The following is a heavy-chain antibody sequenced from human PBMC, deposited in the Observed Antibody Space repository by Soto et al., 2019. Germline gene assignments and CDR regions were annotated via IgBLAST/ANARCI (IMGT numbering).Heavy chain of an antibody. CDR1: GFTFSSYS. J-gene: IGHJ3*02. CDR2: ISSSSSYI. D-gene: IGHD3-22*01. V-gene: IGHV3-21*01. Sequence: PGGSLRLSCAASGFTFSSYSMNWVRQAPGKGLEWVSSISSSSSYIYYADSVKGRFTISRDNAKNSLYLQMNSMRAEDTTVNYFAREGVVVVIRGGDAFDIWGQGTMVTVSS. CDR3: AREGVVVVIRGGDAFDI.